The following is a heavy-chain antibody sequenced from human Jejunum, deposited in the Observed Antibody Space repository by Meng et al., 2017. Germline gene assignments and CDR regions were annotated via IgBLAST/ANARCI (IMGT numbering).Heavy chain of an antibody. D-gene: IGHD6-25*01. J-gene: IGHJ4*02. V-gene: IGHV4-61*09. Sequence: SETLSLTCTVSGDSINSHVYYWTWIRQPAGKGLEGIGHMFTSGSTNYNPSLKSRVTISADTSKNQFSLNLSSVTAADTAVYSCGRVAADASNAFDSWGQGTLVTVSS. CDR1: GDSINSHVYY. CDR3: GRVAADASNAFDS. CDR2: MFTSGST.